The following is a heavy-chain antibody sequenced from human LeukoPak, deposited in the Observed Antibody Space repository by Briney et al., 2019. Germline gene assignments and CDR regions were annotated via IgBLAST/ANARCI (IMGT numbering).Heavy chain of an antibody. CDR2: ISAYNGNT. J-gene: IGHJ4*02. CDR3: ARNGYCSSTSCLFDY. V-gene: IGHV1-18*01. D-gene: IGHD2-2*01. CDR1: GYTFTNYG. Sequence: ASVKVSSKASGYTFTNYGVSWVRQAPGQGLEWMGWISAYNGNTNYPQKLQGRVTMTTDTSTSTAYMELRSLRSDDTAVYFCARNGYCSSTSCLFDYWGQGTLVTVSS.